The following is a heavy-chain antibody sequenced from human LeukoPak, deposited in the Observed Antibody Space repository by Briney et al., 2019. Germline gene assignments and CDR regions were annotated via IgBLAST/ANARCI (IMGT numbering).Heavy chain of an antibody. Sequence: GGSLRLSCAASGFTFSSYSMNWVRQAPGKGLEWVSSISSSSSYIYYADSVKGRFTISRDNAKNSLYPQMNSLRAEDTALYHCARVTGSYYGGGSTPFDYWGQGTLVTVSS. CDR2: ISSSSSYI. CDR3: ARVTGSYYGGGSTPFDY. V-gene: IGHV3-21*04. D-gene: IGHD1-26*01. J-gene: IGHJ4*02. CDR1: GFTFSSYS.